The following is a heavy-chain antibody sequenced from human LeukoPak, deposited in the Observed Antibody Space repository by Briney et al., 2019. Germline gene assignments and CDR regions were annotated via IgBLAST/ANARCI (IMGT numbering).Heavy chain of an antibody. CDR3: ASPQRGRDNWNYC. D-gene: IGHD1-7*01. J-gene: IGHJ4*02. CDR2: ISSSGSTI. Sequence: PRGSLRLSCAASGFTFSDYYMSWIRQAPGKGLEWVSYISSSGSTIYYADSVKGRFTISRDNAKNSLSLQMNSLKTEDTAVYYCASPQRGRDNWNYCWGQGTLVTVSS. CDR1: GFTFSDYY. V-gene: IGHV3-11*01.